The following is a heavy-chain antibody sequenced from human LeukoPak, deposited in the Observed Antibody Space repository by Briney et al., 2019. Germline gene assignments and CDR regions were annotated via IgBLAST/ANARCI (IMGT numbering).Heavy chain of an antibody. J-gene: IGHJ4*02. CDR1: GFTFNSYG. V-gene: IGHV3-23*01. CDR3: ARDMSGSWAFDY. CDR2: ISGSGGST. Sequence: GALRLSCAASGFTFNSYGMSWVRQAPGKGLEWVSVISGSGGSTYYADSVKGRFTISRDNAKNSLYLQMNSLRAEDTAVYYCARDMSGSWAFDYWGQGTLVTVSS. D-gene: IGHD1-26*01.